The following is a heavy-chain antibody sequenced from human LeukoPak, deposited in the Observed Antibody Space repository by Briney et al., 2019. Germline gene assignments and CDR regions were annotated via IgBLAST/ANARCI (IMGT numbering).Heavy chain of an antibody. Sequence: PGGSLRLSCAASGFTFSSYSMIWVRQAPGKGLEWISSISSSSSYIYYADSVKGRFTISRDNAKNSLYLQMNSLRAEDTAVYYCARVQSSRQWLVGSAFDIWGQGTMVTVSS. CDR3: ARVQSSRQWLVGSAFDI. V-gene: IGHV3-21*01. D-gene: IGHD6-19*01. J-gene: IGHJ3*02. CDR1: GFTFSSYS. CDR2: ISSSSSYI.